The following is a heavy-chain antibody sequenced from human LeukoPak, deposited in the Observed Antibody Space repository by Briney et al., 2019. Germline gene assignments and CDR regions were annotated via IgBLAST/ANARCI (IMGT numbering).Heavy chain of an antibody. J-gene: IGHJ6*03. Sequence: GGSLRLSCAASGFTFSSYAMHWVRQAPGKGLEWVAVISYDGSNKYYADSVKGRFTISRDNSKNTLYLQMNSLRAEDTAVYYCARTSLPLIMVRGDMDVWGKGTTVTVSS. D-gene: IGHD3-10*01. CDR3: ARTSLPLIMVRGDMDV. V-gene: IGHV3-30*04. CDR2: ISYDGSNK. CDR1: GFTFSSYA.